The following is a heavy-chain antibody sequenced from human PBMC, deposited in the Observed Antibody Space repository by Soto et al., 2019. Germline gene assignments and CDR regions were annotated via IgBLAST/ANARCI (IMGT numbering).Heavy chain of an antibody. CDR2: TYYRSKWYN. Sequence: SQTLSLTCAISVDSVSSSSAAWNWIRQSPSRGLEWLGRTYYRSKWYNDYAVSVKSRVTINPDTSKNQFSLQLNSVTPEDTAVYYCARGIAFAGQTYIDYWGQGTLVTVSS. CDR1: VDSVSSSSAA. J-gene: IGHJ4*02. CDR3: ARGIAFAGQTYIDY. D-gene: IGHD6-19*01. V-gene: IGHV6-1*01.